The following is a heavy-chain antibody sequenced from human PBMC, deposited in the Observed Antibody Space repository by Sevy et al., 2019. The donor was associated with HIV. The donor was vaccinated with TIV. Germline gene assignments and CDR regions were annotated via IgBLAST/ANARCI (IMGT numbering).Heavy chain of an antibody. CDR1: GFTFSSYA. Sequence: GSLRLSCAASGFTFSSYAMHWVRQAPGKGLEWVAVISYDGSNKYYADSVKGRFTISRDNSKNTLYLQMNSLRAEDTAVYYCARGGAYCSGGSCYDYWYFDLWGRGTLVTVSS. D-gene: IGHD2-15*01. J-gene: IGHJ2*01. CDR2: ISYDGSNK. V-gene: IGHV3-30-3*01. CDR3: ARGGAYCSGGSCYDYWYFDL.